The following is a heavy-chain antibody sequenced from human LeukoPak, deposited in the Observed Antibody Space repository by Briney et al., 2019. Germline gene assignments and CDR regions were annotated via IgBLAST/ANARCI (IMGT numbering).Heavy chain of an antibody. J-gene: IGHJ6*02. Sequence: GASVKVSCKASGYTFTGYYMHWVRQAPGQGLEWMGWINPNSGGTNYAQKFQGRVTMTRDTSISTAYMELSRLRSDDTAVYYCARANYYDFWSGYEYGMDVWGQGTTVTVSS. CDR3: ARANYYDFWSGYEYGMDV. CDR2: INPNSGGT. D-gene: IGHD3-3*01. CDR1: GYTFTGYY. V-gene: IGHV1-2*02.